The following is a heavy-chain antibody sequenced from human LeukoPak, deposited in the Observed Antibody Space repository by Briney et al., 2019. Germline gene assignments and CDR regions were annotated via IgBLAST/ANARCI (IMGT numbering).Heavy chain of an antibody. V-gene: IGHV1-18*04. CDR2: ISAYNGNT. J-gene: IGHJ4*02. Sequence: GASVKVSCKASGYTFTSYYMHWVRQAPGQGLEWMGWISAYNGNTNYAQKLQGRVTMTTDTSTSTAYMELRSLRSDDTTVYYCARSLSGRFDYWGQGTLVTVSS. CDR3: ARSLSGRFDY. D-gene: IGHD1-26*01. CDR1: GYTFTSYY.